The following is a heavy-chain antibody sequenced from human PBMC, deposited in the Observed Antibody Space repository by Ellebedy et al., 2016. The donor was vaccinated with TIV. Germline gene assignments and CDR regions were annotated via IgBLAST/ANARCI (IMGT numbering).Heavy chain of an antibody. CDR3: ARDDGHHGPYDC. J-gene: IGHJ4*02. D-gene: IGHD1-14*01. V-gene: IGHV3-23*01. Sequence: PGGSLRLSCAASGFTFSNYAMAWVRQAPGRGLEWVSAIGPWTDYTFYANSVKGRFTISRDISMNTVYLQMNSLRAEDTAMYYCARDDGHHGPYDCWGQGTLVTVSS. CDR2: IGPWTDYT. CDR1: GFTFSNYA.